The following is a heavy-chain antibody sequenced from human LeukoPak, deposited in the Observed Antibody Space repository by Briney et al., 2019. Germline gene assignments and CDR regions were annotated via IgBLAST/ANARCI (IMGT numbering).Heavy chain of an antibody. CDR2: VSGSGTST. J-gene: IGHJ4*02. V-gene: IGHV3-23*01. CDR3: AKEPRDCTGGTCPTGGGYYFDY. Sequence: GGSLRLSCAVSGFTFRTYAMSWVRQAPGEGLEWVSGVSGSGTSTYYADSVKGRFTISRDNSKSTLYLQMNSLRAEDTAVYYCAKEPRDCTGGTCPTGGGYYFDYWGQGTLVTVSS. D-gene: IGHD2-15*01. CDR1: GFTFRTYA.